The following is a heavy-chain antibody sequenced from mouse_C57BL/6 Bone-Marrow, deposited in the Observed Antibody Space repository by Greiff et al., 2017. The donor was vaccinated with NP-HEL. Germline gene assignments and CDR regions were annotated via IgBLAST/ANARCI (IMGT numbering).Heavy chain of an antibody. CDR2: IDPENGDT. Sequence: EVQLQQSGAELVRPGASVKLSCTASGFNIKDDYMHWVKQRPEQGLEWIGWIDPENGDTEYASKFQGKATITADTSSNTAYLQLSSLTSEDTAAYYCTPVYYWFAYWGQGTLVTVSA. CDR1: GFNIKDDY. V-gene: IGHV14-4*01. CDR3: TPVYYWFAY. J-gene: IGHJ3*01. D-gene: IGHD2-1*01.